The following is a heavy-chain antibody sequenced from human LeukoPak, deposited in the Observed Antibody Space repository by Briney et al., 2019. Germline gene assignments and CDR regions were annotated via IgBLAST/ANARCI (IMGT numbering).Heavy chain of an antibody. CDR1: GYSISSGYY. J-gene: IGHJ6*04. Sequence: SETLSLTCAVSGYSISSGYYWGWIRQPPEKGLEWIGSMYHNRGTYYNPSLKSRVTISMDTSKNQFSLRLSSVTAADTAVYYCASYYASGVSAYDYFGMDVWGKGTTVTVSS. D-gene: IGHD3-10*01. V-gene: IGHV4-38-2*01. CDR3: ASYYASGVSAYDYFGMDV. CDR2: MYHNRGT.